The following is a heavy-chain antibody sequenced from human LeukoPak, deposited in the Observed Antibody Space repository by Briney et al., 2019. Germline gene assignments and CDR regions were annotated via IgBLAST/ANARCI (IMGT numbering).Heavy chain of an antibody. Sequence: PGGSLRLSCAASGFTFSSYGMHWVRQAPGKGLEWVAVISYDGSNKHYADSVKGRFTISRDNSKNTLYLQMNSLRAEDTAVYYCAKDPGIAVAGILGYWGQGTLVTVSS. V-gene: IGHV3-30*18. D-gene: IGHD6-19*01. CDR1: GFTFSSYG. CDR3: AKDPGIAVAGILGY. CDR2: ISYDGSNK. J-gene: IGHJ4*02.